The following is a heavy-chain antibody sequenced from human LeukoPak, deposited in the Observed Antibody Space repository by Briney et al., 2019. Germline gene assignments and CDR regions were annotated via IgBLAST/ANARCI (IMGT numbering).Heavy chain of an antibody. CDR2: IYYSGST. CDR3: ARVPPYSNYGWYLDL. D-gene: IGHD4-11*01. V-gene: IGHV4-59*01. Sequence: SETLSLTCTVSGGSISSYYWSWIRQPPGKGLEWIGYIYYSGSTNYNPSLKSRVTISVDTSKNQFSLKLSSVTAADTAVYYCARVPPYSNYGWYLDLWGRGTLVTVSS. CDR1: GGSISSYY. J-gene: IGHJ2*01.